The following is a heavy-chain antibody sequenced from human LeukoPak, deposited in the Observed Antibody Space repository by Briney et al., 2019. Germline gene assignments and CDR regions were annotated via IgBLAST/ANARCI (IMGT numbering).Heavy chain of an antibody. CDR2: IYYSGST. CDR1: GGSISSSNYY. J-gene: IGHJ4*02. V-gene: IGHV4-39*01. Sequence: SETLSLTCTVSGGSISSSNYYWGWIRQPPGKGLEWIGSIYYSGSTYYNPSLKSRVAISADTANNQFSLKLSSVTAADTAVYYCARQVVITVYYFDYWGQGTLVTVSS. D-gene: IGHD3-22*01. CDR3: ARQVVITVYYFDY.